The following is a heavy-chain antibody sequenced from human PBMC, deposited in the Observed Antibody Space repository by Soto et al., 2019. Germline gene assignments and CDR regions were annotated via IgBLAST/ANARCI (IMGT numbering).Heavy chain of an antibody. CDR3: ARGLRYFDLDAFDI. V-gene: IGHV1-18*01. D-gene: IGHD3-9*01. CDR2: ISAYIGNT. Sequence: QIQLVQSGPEVRKPGASVKVSCKASGYTFTTYGITWVRQAPGQVLEWMGWISAYIGNTNSAQNFQARVTMTTETSTSTAYMELRSLRSDDTDVYYCARGLRYFDLDAFDIWGQGTMVTVSS. J-gene: IGHJ3*02. CDR1: GYTFTTYG.